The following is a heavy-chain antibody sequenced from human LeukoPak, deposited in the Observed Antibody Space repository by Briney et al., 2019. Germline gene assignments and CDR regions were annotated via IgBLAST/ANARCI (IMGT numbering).Heavy chain of an antibody. CDR1: GGTLTSFV. Sequence: GASVKVSCKASGGTLTSFVITWVRQAPGQGLEWMGKVLPIFGTTHYAQKFQGRVTISADNSSSTAYMELSRLTSDDTAVYYCARRFYCDKSGYSEFWGQGSLVTVSS. J-gene: IGHJ4*02. V-gene: IGHV1-69*06. CDR3: ARRFYCDKSGYSEF. CDR2: VLPIFGTT. D-gene: IGHD3-22*01.